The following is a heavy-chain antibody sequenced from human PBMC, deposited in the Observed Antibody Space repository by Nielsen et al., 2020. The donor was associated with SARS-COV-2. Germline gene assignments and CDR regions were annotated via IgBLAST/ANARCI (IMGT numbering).Heavy chain of an antibody. J-gene: IGHJ4*02. CDR1: GFTFSSYS. D-gene: IGHD4-11*01. CDR3: ARGGTTVTTSRFDY. Sequence: ALKISCAASGFTFSSYSMNWVRQAPGKGLEWVSSISSSSSYIYYADSVKGRFTISRDNAKNSLYLQMNSLRAEDTAVYYCARGGTTVTTSRFDYWGQGTLVTVSS. CDR2: ISSSSSYI. V-gene: IGHV3-21*01.